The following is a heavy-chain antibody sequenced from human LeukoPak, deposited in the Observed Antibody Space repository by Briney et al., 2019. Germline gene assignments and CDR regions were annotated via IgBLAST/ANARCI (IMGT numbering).Heavy chain of an antibody. CDR3: ASAKTSSSSWFTFDY. J-gene: IGHJ4*02. CDR2: VYSSGST. V-gene: IGHV4-4*08. CDR1: GGSISSYY. D-gene: IGHD6-13*01. Sequence: KASETLSLTCTVSGGSISSYYWSWIRQPPGKGLEWIVYVYSSGSTYYNSSLKSRVTISVDTSKNQFSLKLNSVTAADTAVYYCASAKTSSSSWFTFDYWGQGTLVTVSS.